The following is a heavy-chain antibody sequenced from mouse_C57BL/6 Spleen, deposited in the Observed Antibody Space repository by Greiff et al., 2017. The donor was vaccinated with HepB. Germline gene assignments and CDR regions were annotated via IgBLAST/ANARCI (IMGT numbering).Heavy chain of an antibody. J-gene: IGHJ2*01. CDR1: GFTFSSYG. Sequence: EVKLVESGGDLVKPGGSLKLSCAASGFTFSSYGMSWVRQTPDKRLEWVATISSGGSYTYYPDSMKGRCTISRDKAKNTLYLQMSGLKSEDTAMSYCARDEYFDDWGQGTTLTVSS. CDR3: ARDEYFDD. V-gene: IGHV5-6*01. CDR2: ISSGGSYT.